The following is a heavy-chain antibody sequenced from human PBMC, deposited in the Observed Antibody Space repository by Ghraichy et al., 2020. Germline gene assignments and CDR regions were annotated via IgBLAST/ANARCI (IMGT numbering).Heavy chain of an antibody. CDR3: ARDPSGTYIAVAGSFDY. Sequence: ASVKVSCKASGYTFTSYGISWVRQAPGQGLEWMGWISAYNGNTNYAQKLQGRVTMTTDTSTSTAYMELRSLRSDDTAVYYCARDPSGTYIAVAGSFDYWGQGTLVTVSS. J-gene: IGHJ4*02. CDR1: GYTFTSYG. CDR2: ISAYNGNT. V-gene: IGHV1-18*04. D-gene: IGHD6-19*01.